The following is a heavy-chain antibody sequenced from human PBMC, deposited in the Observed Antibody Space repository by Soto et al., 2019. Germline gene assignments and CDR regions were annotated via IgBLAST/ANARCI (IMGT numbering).Heavy chain of an antibody. D-gene: IGHD4-17*01. CDR1: GGTFSSYA. Sequence: SVKVSCKASGGTFSSYAISWVRQAPGQGLEWMGGIIPIFGTANYAQKFQGRVTITADKSTSTAYMELSSLRSEDTAVYYCARVYGGKIAEAFAIWGQGTMVTVSS. CDR3: ARVYGGKIAEAFAI. CDR2: IIPIFGTA. J-gene: IGHJ3*02. V-gene: IGHV1-69*06.